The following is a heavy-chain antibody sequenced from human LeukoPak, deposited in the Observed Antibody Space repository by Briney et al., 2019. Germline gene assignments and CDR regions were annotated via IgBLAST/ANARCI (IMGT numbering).Heavy chain of an antibody. V-gene: IGHV3-48*03. D-gene: IGHD2-15*01. CDR2: ISDTGSTI. Sequence: GGSLRLSCAASGFTLSSYELNWVRQAPGKGLEWVSYISDTGSTIYYADSVEGRFTISRDNAKNSLYLQMNSLRAEDTAVYYCARGDKVVVADYYYYMDVWGKGTTVTISS. J-gene: IGHJ6*03. CDR3: ARGDKVVVADYYYYMDV. CDR1: GFTLSSYE.